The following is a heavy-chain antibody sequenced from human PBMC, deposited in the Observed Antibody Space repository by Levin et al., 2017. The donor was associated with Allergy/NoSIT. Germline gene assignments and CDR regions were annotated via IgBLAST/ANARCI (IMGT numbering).Heavy chain of an antibody. Sequence: SGGSLRLSCAASGFTFSNAWMSWVRQAPGKGLEWVGRIKSKTDGGTTDYAAPVKGRFTISRDDSKNTLYLQMNSLKTEDTAVYYCTTARGVNCSGGSCYKPEYSYWYFDLWGRGTLVTVSS. D-gene: IGHD2-15*01. J-gene: IGHJ2*01. CDR1: GFTFSNAW. V-gene: IGHV3-15*01. CDR3: TTARGVNCSGGSCYKPEYSYWYFDL. CDR2: IKSKTDGGTT.